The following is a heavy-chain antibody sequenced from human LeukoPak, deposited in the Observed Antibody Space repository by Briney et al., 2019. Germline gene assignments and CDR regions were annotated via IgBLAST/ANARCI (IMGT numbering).Heavy chain of an antibody. CDR1: GFTFSSYG. D-gene: IGHD7-27*01. CDR3: AALTGDGY. V-gene: IGHV1-18*01. Sequence: PGGSLRLSRAASGFTFSSYGIAWVRQAPGQGLEWLGWISAYNGDTNFAQKFQGRVTMSTDTPTSTAYMELRSLRSEDTAVYYCAALTGDGYWGQGTLVTVSS. J-gene: IGHJ4*02. CDR2: ISAYNGDT.